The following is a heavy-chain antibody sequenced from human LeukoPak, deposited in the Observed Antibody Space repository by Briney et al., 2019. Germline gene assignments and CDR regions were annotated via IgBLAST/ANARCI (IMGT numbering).Heavy chain of an antibody. V-gene: IGHV4-34*01. CDR3: ARGIFGGSFYLDY. Sequence: SETLSLTCAVYGGSFSGYYWSWIRQPPGKGLEWIGEINHSGSTNYNPSLKSRVIISVDTSKNQFSLKLSSVTAADTAVYYCARGIFGGSFYLDYWGQGTLVTVSS. CDR2: INHSGST. J-gene: IGHJ4*02. D-gene: IGHD3-3*01. CDR1: GGSFSGYY.